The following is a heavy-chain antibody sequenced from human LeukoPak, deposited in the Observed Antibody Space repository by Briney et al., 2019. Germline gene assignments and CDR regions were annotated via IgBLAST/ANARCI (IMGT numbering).Heavy chain of an antibody. Sequence: GGSLRLSCAASGFTVSSNYMSWVRQAPGKGLEWVSVIYSGGNTYYADSVKGRFTISRDNSKNTVSLQMNSLRDEDTAVYFCAVSRIVGAIDVFDMWGQGTMVTVSS. CDR1: GFTVSSNY. CDR2: IYSGGNT. J-gene: IGHJ3*02. CDR3: AVSRIVGAIDVFDM. D-gene: IGHD1-26*01. V-gene: IGHV3-66*01.